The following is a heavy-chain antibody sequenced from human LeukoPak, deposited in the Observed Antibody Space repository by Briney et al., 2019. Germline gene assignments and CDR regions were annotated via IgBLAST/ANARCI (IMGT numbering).Heavy chain of an antibody. J-gene: IGHJ2*01. V-gene: IGHV1-24*01. Sequence: GASVKVSCKVSGYTLTELSMHWVRQAPGKGLEWMGGFDPEDGETIYAQKFQGRVTMTEDTSTDTAYMELSSLRSEDTAVYYCATAPPYCSSTSCYLNWYFDLWGRGTLVTVSS. CDR1: GYTLTELS. CDR3: ATAPPYCSSTSCYLNWYFDL. CDR2: FDPEDGET. D-gene: IGHD2-2*01.